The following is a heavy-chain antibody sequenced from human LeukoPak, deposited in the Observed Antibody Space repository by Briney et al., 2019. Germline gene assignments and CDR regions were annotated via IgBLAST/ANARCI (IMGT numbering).Heavy chain of an antibody. CDR2: TYYRSKWYN. CDR1: GDSVSSNSAA. V-gene: IGHV6-1*01. J-gene: IGHJ3*02. CDR3: ARVQGRWELELNAFDI. D-gene: IGHD1-26*01. Sequence: SQTLSLTCAISGDSVSSNSAAWNWIRQSPSRGLEWLGRTYYRSKWYNDYAISVKSRITINPDTSKNQFSLQLNSVTPEDTAVYYCARVQGRWELELNAFDIWGQGTMVTVSS.